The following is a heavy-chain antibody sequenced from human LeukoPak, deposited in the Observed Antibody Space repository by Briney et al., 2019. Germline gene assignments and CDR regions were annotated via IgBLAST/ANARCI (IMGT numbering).Heavy chain of an antibody. CDR2: ISGDGGST. D-gene: IGHD6-19*01. V-gene: IGHV3-43*02. Sequence: GGSLRLSCAASGFTFSSYSMNWVRQAPGKGLEWVSLISGDGGSTFYADSVKGRFTISRDNSKNSLYLQMNSLRSDDTALYYCARESESSGWYDYWGQGTLVTVSS. CDR3: ARESESSGWYDY. J-gene: IGHJ4*02. CDR1: GFTFSSYS.